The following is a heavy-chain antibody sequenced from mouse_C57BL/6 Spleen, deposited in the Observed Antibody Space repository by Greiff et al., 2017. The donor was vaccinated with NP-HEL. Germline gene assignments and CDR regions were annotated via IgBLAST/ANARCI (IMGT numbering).Heavy chain of an antibody. V-gene: IGHV5-16*01. CDR3: AREDFYAMDD. Sequence: EVQLVESEGGLVQPGSSMKLSCTASGFTFSDYYMAWVRQVPEKGLEWVANINYDGSSTYYLDSLKSRFIISRDNAKNILYLQMSSLKSEDTATYYCAREDFYAMDDWGQGTSVTVSS. CDR1: GFTFSDYY. J-gene: IGHJ4*01. CDR2: INYDGSST.